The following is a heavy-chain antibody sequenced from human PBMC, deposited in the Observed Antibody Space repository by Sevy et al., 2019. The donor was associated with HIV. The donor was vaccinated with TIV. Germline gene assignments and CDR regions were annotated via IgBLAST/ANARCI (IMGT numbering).Heavy chain of an antibody. CDR2: ISAYNGNT. V-gene: IGHV1-18*01. Sequence: ASVKVSCKASGYTFTSYGISWVRQAPGQGLERMGWISAYNGNTNYAQKLQGRVTMTTDTSTSTAYMELRSLRSDDTAVYYCARARGNVLRFLEWSPYFDYWGQGTLVTVSS. J-gene: IGHJ4*02. D-gene: IGHD3-3*01. CDR3: ARARGNVLRFLEWSPYFDY. CDR1: GYTFTSYG.